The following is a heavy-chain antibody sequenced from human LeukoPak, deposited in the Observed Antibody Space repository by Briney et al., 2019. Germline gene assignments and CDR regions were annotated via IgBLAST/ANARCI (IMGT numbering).Heavy chain of an antibody. J-gene: IGHJ4*02. Sequence: GGSLRLSCAASGLTFSSYWMSWVRQAPGKGVEWVANIKQDGSQKYYVDSVKGRFTISRDNAKNSLYLQMNSLSAEDTAVYYCAGAGLDYWGQGTLVTVSS. CDR1: GLTFSSYW. CDR2: IKQDGSQK. CDR3: AGAGLDY. V-gene: IGHV3-7*03.